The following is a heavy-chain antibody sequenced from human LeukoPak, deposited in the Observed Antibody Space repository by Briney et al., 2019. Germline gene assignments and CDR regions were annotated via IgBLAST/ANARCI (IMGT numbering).Heavy chain of an antibody. D-gene: IGHD6-19*01. CDR2: INSDGITT. CDR1: GFTFKNYA. V-gene: IGHV3-74*01. Sequence: GGSLRLSCAASGFTFKNYAMHWVRQAPGKGLVWVSRINSDGITTSYADSVKGRFTIPRDNAKNTLYLQMNSLRAEDTAVYYCARDMVAGGPDYWGQGTLVTVSS. CDR3: ARDMVAGGPDY. J-gene: IGHJ4*02.